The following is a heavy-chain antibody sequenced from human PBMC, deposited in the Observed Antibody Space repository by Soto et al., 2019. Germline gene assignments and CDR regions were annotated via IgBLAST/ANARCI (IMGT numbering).Heavy chain of an antibody. CDR2: ISYDGSNK. J-gene: IGHJ6*02. CDR1: GLTFSSYA. D-gene: IGHD3-10*01. V-gene: IGHV3-30-3*01. Sequence: GGSLRLSCSASGLTFSSYAMHWVRQAPGKGLEWVAVISYDGSNKYYADSVKGRFTISRDNSKNTLYLQMNSLRAEDTAVYYCARSRDYYGSGSPTLYYGMDVWGQGTTVTVSS. CDR3: ARSRDYYGSGSPTLYYGMDV.